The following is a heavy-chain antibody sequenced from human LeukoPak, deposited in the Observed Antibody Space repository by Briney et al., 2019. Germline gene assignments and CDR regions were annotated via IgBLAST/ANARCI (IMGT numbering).Heavy chain of an antibody. D-gene: IGHD3-10*01. J-gene: IGHJ4*02. CDR3: ARGPPPYGSGRRPFDY. V-gene: IGHV3-30*03. CDR2: ISYDGSNK. Sequence: GGSLRLSCAASGFTFSSYWMSWVRQAPGKGLGWVAVISYDGSNKYYADSVKGRFTISRDNSKNTLNLQMNSLRAEDTAVYYCARGPPPYGSGRRPFDYWGQGILVTVSS. CDR1: GFTFSSYW.